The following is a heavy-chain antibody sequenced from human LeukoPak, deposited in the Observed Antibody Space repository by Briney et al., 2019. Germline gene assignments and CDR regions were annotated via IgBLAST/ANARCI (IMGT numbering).Heavy chain of an antibody. CDR1: GFTFSSYW. CDR3: ASGDNDFLTSPFDN. Sequence: GGSLRLSCAAPGFTFSSYWMSWVRQAPGKGLEWVASINQDGSETYYVDSVKGRFTISRDNAKNSLYLQMSSLRAEDTAVYYCASGDNDFLTSPFDNWGQGTMVTVSS. CDR2: INQDGSET. D-gene: IGHD3-9*01. J-gene: IGHJ4*02. V-gene: IGHV3-7*01.